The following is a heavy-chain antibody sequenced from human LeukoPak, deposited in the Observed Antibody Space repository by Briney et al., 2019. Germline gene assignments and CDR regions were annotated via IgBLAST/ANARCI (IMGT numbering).Heavy chain of an antibody. D-gene: IGHD2-15*01. Sequence: ASVKVSCKASGYTFTSYGISWVRQAPGQGLEWMGWISAYNGNTNYAQKLQGRVTMTTDTSTSTAYMGLTSLRSDDTAVYYCARGRGLVVSEIKYDYGMDVWGQGTTVTVSS. J-gene: IGHJ6*02. V-gene: IGHV1-18*01. CDR2: ISAYNGNT. CDR1: GYTFTSYG. CDR3: ARGRGLVVSEIKYDYGMDV.